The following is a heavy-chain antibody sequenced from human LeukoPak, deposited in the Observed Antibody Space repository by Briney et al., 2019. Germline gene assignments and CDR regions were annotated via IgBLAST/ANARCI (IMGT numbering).Heavy chain of an antibody. J-gene: IGHJ4*02. CDR1: GGSINSYY. CDR2: ISASGTT. V-gene: IGHV4-4*07. Sequence: SETLSLTCTASGGSINSYYWSWIRQPAGRGLEWIGRISASGTTDYNPSLKSRVTISVDKSKNQFSLRLTSVTAADTAVYYCARDRAVAVAIRRLDYWGQGTLVAVSS. D-gene: IGHD6-19*01. CDR3: ARDRAVAVAIRRLDY.